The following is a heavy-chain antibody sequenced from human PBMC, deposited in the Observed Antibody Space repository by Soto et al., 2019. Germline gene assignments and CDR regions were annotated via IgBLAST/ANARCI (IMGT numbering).Heavy chain of an antibody. D-gene: IGHD2-2*01. J-gene: IGHJ6*02. CDR2: IYHSGST. Sequence: SETLSLTCAVSGYFIGSGYYWGWIRQPPGKGLEWIGTIYHSGSTYYNPSLKSRVTISVDTSNNQFSLKVSSVTAADTAVYYCARGPAAPWDWYYYGMDIWGQGTTVTVSS. CDR3: ARGPAAPWDWYYYGMDI. CDR1: GYFIGSGYY. V-gene: IGHV4-38-2*01.